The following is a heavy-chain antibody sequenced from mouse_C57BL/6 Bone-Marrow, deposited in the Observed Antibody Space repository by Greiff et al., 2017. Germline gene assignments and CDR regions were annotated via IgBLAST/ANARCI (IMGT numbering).Heavy chain of an antibody. CDR1: GFTFSDYG. Sequence: EVKLMESGGGLVQPGGSLKLSCAASGFTFSDYGMAWVRQAPRQGPEWVAFISNLVYSIYYADTVTGRFTITRENAKNTLYLEMSSLRSEDTAMYYCARNYYGSRGFDYWGQGTTLTVSS. D-gene: IGHD1-1*01. V-gene: IGHV5-15*01. J-gene: IGHJ2*01. CDR2: ISNLVYSI. CDR3: ARNYYGSRGFDY.